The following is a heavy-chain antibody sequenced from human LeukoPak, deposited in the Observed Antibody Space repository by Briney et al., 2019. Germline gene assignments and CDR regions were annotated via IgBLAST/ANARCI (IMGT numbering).Heavy chain of an antibody. CDR2: IGGSGGRT. J-gene: IGHJ6*02. CDR3: ARGRIAVALYYGMDV. V-gene: IGHV3-23*01. Sequence: GGSLRLSCAASGLRFTTYNMNWVRQAPGKGLEWVSGIGGSGGRTYYADSVTGRFTISRDNSKNMVYLQLNSLRAADTAVYYCARGRIAVALYYGMDVWGHGTTVTVFS. CDR1: GLRFTTYN. D-gene: IGHD6-19*01.